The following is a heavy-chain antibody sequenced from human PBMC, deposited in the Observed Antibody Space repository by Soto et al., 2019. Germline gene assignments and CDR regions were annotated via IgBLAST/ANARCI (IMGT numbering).Heavy chain of an antibody. D-gene: IGHD3-10*01. Sequence: SGPTLVNPTQTLTLTCTFSGFSLSTSSGVGVGWIRQPPGKALEWLALIYWDDDKRYSPSLKSRLTITKDTSKNQVVLTMTNMDPVDTATYYCPHTYYASGAYFDYWGQGTLVTVS. CDR1: GFSLSTSSGVG. CDR3: PHTYYASGAYFDY. CDR2: IYWDDDK. V-gene: IGHV2-5*02. J-gene: IGHJ4*02.